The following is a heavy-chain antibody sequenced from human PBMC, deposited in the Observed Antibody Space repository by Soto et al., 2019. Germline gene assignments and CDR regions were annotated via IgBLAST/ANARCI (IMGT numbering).Heavy chain of an antibody. J-gene: IGHJ4*02. Sequence: ASVKVSCKASGYTFTGYYMHWVRQAPGQGLEWMGWINTNSGGTNYAQKFQGWVTMTRDTSISTAYMELSRLRSDDTAVYYCARPSTYYDSSGHYDYWGQGTLVTVSS. CDR3: ARPSTYYDSSGHYDY. D-gene: IGHD3-22*01. CDR2: INTNSGGT. CDR1: GYTFTGYY. V-gene: IGHV1-2*04.